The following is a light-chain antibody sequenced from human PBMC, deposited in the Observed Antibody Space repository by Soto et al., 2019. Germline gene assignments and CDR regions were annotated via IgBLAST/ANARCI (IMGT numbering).Light chain of an antibody. J-gene: IGLJ1*01. CDR3: QSYDSSLSGYV. V-gene: IGLV1-40*01. Sequence: QSVLTQPPSVSEAPGPRGTISCTGSSSNIGAGYEAHWYQQVPGTAPKLLIYENNNRPSGVPDRFSGSKSGTSASLAITGLQAEDEAEYYCQSYDSSLSGYVCGTGTKLTVL. CDR1: SSNIGAGYE. CDR2: ENN.